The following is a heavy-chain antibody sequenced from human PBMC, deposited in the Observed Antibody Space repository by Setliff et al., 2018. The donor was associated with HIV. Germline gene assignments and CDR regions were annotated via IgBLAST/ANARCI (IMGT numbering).Heavy chain of an antibody. J-gene: IGHJ4*02. CDR1: GFIVSNYA. V-gene: IGHV3-23*01. Sequence: GGSLRLSCAASGFIVSNYAMTWVRQAPGKGLEWVSIITSGGSTYYADSAKGRFIISRDNSQNTLYLQMNSLRADDTAIYYCAKGFRPVDTALVSGPTYWGQGIRVTVSS. D-gene: IGHD5-18*01. CDR2: ITSGGST. CDR3: AKGFRPVDTALVSGPTY.